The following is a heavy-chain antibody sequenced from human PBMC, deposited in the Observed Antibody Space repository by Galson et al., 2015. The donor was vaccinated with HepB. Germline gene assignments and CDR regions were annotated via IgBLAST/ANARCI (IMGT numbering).Heavy chain of an antibody. CDR1: GYTFTSYY. CDR2: INPSGGST. CDR3: ARDPKARDAEVGLAFDI. J-gene: IGHJ3*02. Sequence: SVKVSCKASGYTFTSYYMHWVRQAPGQGLEWMGIINPSGGSTSYAQKFQGRVTMTRDTSTSTVYMELSSLRSEDTAVYYCARDPKARDAEVGLAFDIWGQGTMVTVSS. V-gene: IGHV1-46*01. D-gene: IGHD6-6*01.